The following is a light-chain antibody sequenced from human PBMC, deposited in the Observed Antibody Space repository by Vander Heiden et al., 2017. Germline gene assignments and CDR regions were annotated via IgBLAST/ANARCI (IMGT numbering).Light chain of an antibody. CDR1: QSISSY. CDR2: AAS. Sequence: IQMTQSTSSLSASVGDRVTITCRASQSISSYLNWYQQKPGKAPKLLIYAASSLQSGVPSRFSGSGSGTDFTLTISRLQPEDFATYYCQQSDSTSITFGGGTKVEIK. V-gene: IGKV1-39*01. J-gene: IGKJ4*01. CDR3: QQSDSTSIT.